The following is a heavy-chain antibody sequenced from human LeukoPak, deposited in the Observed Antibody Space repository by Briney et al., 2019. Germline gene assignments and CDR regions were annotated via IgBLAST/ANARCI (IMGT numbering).Heavy chain of an antibody. D-gene: IGHD3-10*01. Sequence: GASVKVSCKAFGYIFTTYGITWMRQAPGQGLEWMGWISTYNGNTKYAQNVQGRATMTTDTSTSTAYMELRSLRSDDTAVYYCARLIMVRGATGFDPWGQGTLVTVSS. J-gene: IGHJ5*02. V-gene: IGHV1-18*01. CDR2: ISTYNGNT. CDR3: ARLIMVRGATGFDP. CDR1: GYIFTTYG.